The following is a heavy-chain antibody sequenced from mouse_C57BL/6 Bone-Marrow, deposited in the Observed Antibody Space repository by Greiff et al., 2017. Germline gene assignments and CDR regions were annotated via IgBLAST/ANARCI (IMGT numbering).Heavy chain of an antibody. CDR1: GFTFSSYG. J-gene: IGHJ1*03. CDR3: ARHDGYFWYFDV. Sequence: EVKLVESGGDLVKPGGSLKLSCAASGFTFSSYGMSWVRQTPDQRLEWVATISSGGSYTYYPDSVKGRFTISRDNAKNTLYLQMSSLKSEDTAMYYGARHDGYFWYFDVWGTGTTVTVSS. CDR2: ISSGGSYT. V-gene: IGHV5-6*02. D-gene: IGHD2-3*01.